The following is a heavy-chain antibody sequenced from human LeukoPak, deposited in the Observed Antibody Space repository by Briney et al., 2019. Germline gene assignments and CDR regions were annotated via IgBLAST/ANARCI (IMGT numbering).Heavy chain of an antibody. CDR1: GYTFTSYA. Sequence: ASVKVSCKASGYTFTSYAMHWVRQAPGQRLEWMGWINAGNGNTKYSQKFQGRVTITRDTSASTAYMELRSLRSDDTAVYYCARDPYDFWSMPHAFDIWGQGTMVTVSS. J-gene: IGHJ3*02. CDR3: ARDPYDFWSMPHAFDI. CDR2: INAGNGNT. V-gene: IGHV1-3*01. D-gene: IGHD3-3*01.